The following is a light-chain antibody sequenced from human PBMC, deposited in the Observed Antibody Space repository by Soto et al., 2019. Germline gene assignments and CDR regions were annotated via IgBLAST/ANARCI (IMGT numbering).Light chain of an antibody. Sequence: AIQMTQSPASLSAPVGDTVIITCRASQGVGTDLGWYPQKPREAPRLLIYHASTLLSGVPSRFSGSGSGTDFTLTIASLQPEDFATYFCLQDYSNPLTFGGGTKVERK. CDR1: QGVGTD. CDR2: HAS. V-gene: IGKV1-6*01. J-gene: IGKJ4*01. CDR3: LQDYSNPLT.